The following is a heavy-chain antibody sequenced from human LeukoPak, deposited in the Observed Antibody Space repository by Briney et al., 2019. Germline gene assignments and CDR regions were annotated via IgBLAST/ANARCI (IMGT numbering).Heavy chain of an antibody. CDR3: ARDYDILTGYYGGFDY. J-gene: IGHJ4*02. Sequence: ASVKVSCKASGGTFSSYAISWVRQAPGQGLEWMGWISAYNGNTNYAQKLQGRVTMTTDTSTSTAYMELRSLRSDDTAVYYCARDYDILTGYYGGFDYWGQGTLVTVSS. CDR1: GGTFSSYA. D-gene: IGHD3-9*01. V-gene: IGHV1-18*01. CDR2: ISAYNGNT.